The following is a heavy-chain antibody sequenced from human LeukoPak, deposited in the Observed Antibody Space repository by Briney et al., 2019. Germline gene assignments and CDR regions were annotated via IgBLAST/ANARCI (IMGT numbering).Heavy chain of an antibody. CDR2: IYSGGNT. J-gene: IGHJ6*02. Sequence: GGSLRLSCAASGFTVSSNYMTWVRQAPGKGLEWASVIYSGGNTYYADSVKGRFSIPRDNSKNTVYLQMNSLRAEDTAVYYCARLNYLDYYDSRPIVVGLGASNYYYGMDVWGQGTTVTVSS. CDR1: GFTVSSNY. CDR3: ARLNYLDYYDSRPIVVGLGASNYYYGMDV. D-gene: IGHD3-22*01. V-gene: IGHV3-66*04.